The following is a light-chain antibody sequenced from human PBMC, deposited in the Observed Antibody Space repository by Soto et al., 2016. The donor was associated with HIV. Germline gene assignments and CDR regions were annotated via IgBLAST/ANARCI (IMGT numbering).Light chain of an antibody. V-gene: IGLV3-21*03. J-gene: IGLJ2*01. Sequence: SYVLTQPPSVSVAPGKTARITCGGNNIGSKSVHWYQQKSGQAPVVVVHDDRYRPSGIPERFSGSNSGNTATLTISRVEAGDEADYSCQVWDSSSDHVVFGGGTRLTVL. CDR1: NIGSKS. CDR2: DDR. CDR3: QVWDSSSDHVV.